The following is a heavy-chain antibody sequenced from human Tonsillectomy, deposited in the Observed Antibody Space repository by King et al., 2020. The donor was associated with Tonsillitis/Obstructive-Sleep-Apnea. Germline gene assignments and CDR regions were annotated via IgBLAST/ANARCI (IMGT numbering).Heavy chain of an antibody. V-gene: IGHV3-30*01. CDR2: ISYDGSNK. CDR3: ARGTYDFWSDYYDI. J-gene: IGHJ4*02. D-gene: IGHD3-3*01. Sequence: VQLVESGGGVVQPGRSLRLSCAASGFTFSSYAMHWVRQAPGKGLEWVAVISYDGSNKYYVDSVKGRFTISRDNSKNTLYLQMNSLRAEDTAVYYCARGTYDFWSDYYDIWGQGTLVTVSS. CDR1: GFTFSSYA.